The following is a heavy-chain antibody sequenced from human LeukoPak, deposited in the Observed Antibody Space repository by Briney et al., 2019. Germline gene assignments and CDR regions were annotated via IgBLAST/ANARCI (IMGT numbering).Heavy chain of an antibody. J-gene: IGHJ4*02. CDR2: IWYDGTNT. CDR3: ARGMKEGYSYDMDLKWYFDY. V-gene: IGHV3-33*01. D-gene: IGHD5-18*01. Sequence: GVSLRLSCAASGFTFSRYGMHWVRQSPGKGLQWVAAIWYDGTNTYYEDSVKGRFTISRDKSKNMVYLEMNSLRADDTAVYYCARGMKEGYSYDMDLKWYFDYWGQGNLVTLSS. CDR1: GFTFSRYG.